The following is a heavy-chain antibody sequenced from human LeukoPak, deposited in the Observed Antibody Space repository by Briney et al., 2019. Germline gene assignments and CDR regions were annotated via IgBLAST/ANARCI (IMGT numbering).Heavy chain of an antibody. D-gene: IGHD3-22*01. J-gene: IGHJ6*03. CDR3: ARGRSSGYYKYYYYYYYMDV. Sequence: PSETLSLTCAVYSGSFSGYYWSWIRQPPGKGLEWIGEINHSGSTNYNPSLKSRVTISVDTSKNQFSLKLSSVTAADTAVYYCARGRSSGYYKYYYYYYYMDVWGKGTTVTVSS. CDR2: INHSGST. V-gene: IGHV4-34*01. CDR1: SGSFSGYY.